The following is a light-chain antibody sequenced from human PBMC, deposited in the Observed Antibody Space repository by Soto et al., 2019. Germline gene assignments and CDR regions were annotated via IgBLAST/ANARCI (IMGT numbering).Light chain of an antibody. V-gene: IGKV3-11*01. CDR3: QQYNKWPQT. Sequence: EIVLTQSPATLSLSPGERATLSCRASQSVDNYLAWYQQKPGQAPRLLIYDVSNRATGTPARFSGSGSGTDFPLSISSLEPEDFGNYYCQQYNKWPQTFGAGTRVEV. CDR1: QSVDNY. CDR2: DVS. J-gene: IGKJ4*02.